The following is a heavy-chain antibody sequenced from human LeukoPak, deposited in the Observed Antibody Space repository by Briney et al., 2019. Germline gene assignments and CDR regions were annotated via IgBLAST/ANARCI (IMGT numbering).Heavy chain of an antibody. J-gene: IGHJ6*03. D-gene: IGHD3-22*01. CDR3: VRDIDYYDSSGFGGGYYYYYYMGV. CDR2: INPKSGGT. Sequence: ASVKVSCKASGYTFIDYHLHWVRQAPGQGLEWMGRINPKSGGTNYAQKFQGRVTMTRGTSISTAYMELSSLRSDDTAVYFCVRDIDYYDSSGFGGGYYYYYYMGVWGRGTTVTVSS. V-gene: IGHV1-2*06. CDR1: GYTFIDYH.